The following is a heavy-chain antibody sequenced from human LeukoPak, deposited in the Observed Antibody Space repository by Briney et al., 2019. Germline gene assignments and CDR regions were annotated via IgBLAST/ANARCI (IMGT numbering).Heavy chain of an antibody. D-gene: IGHD2-8*02. CDR2: IFPSGGEI. V-gene: IGHV3-23*01. Sequence: GGSLRLSCAASGFTFSTFAMIWVRQPPGKGLEWVSSIFPSGGEIHYADSVRGRFTISRDNTKSTLSLQMNSLRAEDTAIYYCATYRQVLLPFESWGQGTLVTVSS. J-gene: IGHJ4*02. CDR3: ATYRQVLLPFES. CDR1: GFTFSTFA.